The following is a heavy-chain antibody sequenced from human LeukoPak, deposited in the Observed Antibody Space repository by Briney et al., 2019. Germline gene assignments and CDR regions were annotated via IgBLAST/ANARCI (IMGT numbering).Heavy chain of an antibody. CDR1: GFTFSTSG. CDR2: ISSSSDTI. CDR3: ASGSYYGGDY. Sequence: GSLRLSCTGSGFTFSTSGMNWVRQAPGRGLDWISYISSSSDTIVYADSVKGRFTSSRDNAKNSLYLQMNSLRAEDTAVYYCASGSYYGGDYWGQGTLVTVSS. J-gene: IGHJ4*02. D-gene: IGHD1-26*01. V-gene: IGHV3-48*04.